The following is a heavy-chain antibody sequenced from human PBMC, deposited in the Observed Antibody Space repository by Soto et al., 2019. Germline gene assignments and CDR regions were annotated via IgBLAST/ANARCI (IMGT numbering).Heavy chain of an antibody. V-gene: IGHV4-39*01. D-gene: IGHD3-3*02. CDR3: APLSISLSGPYGIHV. J-gene: IGHJ6*02. Sequence: SETLSLTCSVSGYSVTSSDYYWAWIRQPPGKGLEWIGSMFYSGLTYYNPSLKSRVTLSVDRSKNQFSVRLNSVTAAATAVYYCAPLSISLSGPYGIHVWGQGTTVTVSS. CDR1: GYSVTSSDYY. CDR2: MFYSGLT.